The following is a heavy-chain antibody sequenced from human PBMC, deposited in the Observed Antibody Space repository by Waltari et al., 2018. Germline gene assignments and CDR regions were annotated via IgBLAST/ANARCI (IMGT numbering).Heavy chain of an antibody. CDR1: GYTFTGYY. CDR3: TREDGDLSRAFEI. Sequence: QVQLVQSGAEVKKPGASVKVSCKASGYTFTGYYMHWVRQAAGLGLELMGSDNTNVGVTDYGQKFEGRGSNAANESTGTACIELSGLGTEDTAVYYCTREDGDLSRAFEIWGQVTMVTVSS. J-gene: IGHJ3*02. D-gene: IGHD4-17*01. CDR2: DNTNVGVT. V-gene: IGHV1-2*01.